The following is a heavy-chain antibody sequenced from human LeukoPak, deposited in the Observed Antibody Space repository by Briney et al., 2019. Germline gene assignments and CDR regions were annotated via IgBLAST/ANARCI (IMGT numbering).Heavy chain of an antibody. CDR1: GFTFSSYS. V-gene: IGHV3-21*01. J-gene: IGHJ4*02. Sequence: PGGSLRLSCAASGFTFSSYSMNWVRQAPGKGLEWVSSISSSSSYIYYADSVKGRFTISRDNAKNSLYLQMNSLRAEDTAVYYCAKDEALGNYYWGQGTLVTVSS. CDR3: AKDEALGNYY. CDR2: ISSSSSYI. D-gene: IGHD1-1*01.